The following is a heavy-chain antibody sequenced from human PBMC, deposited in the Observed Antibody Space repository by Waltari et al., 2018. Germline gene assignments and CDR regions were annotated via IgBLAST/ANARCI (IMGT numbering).Heavy chain of an antibody. CDR2: IKPDGSEK. D-gene: IGHD7-27*01. J-gene: IGHJ4*02. CDR3: ARDFNWGWFY. CDR1: GFTFSTNW. V-gene: IGHV3-7*01. Sequence: VYLVESGGGLVQPGGSLRLSCAASGFTFSTNWMSCVRQAQGKGVGWLANIKPDGSEKYDVDSVKGRFTISRDNAKNALSLQMDSLRAEDTAVYYCARDFNWGWFYWGQGALVTVSS.